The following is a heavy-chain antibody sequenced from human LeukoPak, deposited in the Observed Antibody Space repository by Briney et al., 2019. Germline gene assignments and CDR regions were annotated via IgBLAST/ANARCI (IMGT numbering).Heavy chain of an antibody. V-gene: IGHV3-21*01. Sequence: GGSLRLSCAASGFTFSSYSMNWVRQAPGKGLDWVSSISSISSYIYYADSVKGRFTISRDNAKNSLYLQMNSLRAEDTAVYYCAMERDMEPFDYWGQGALVTVSS. CDR2: ISSISSYI. J-gene: IGHJ4*02. CDR3: AMERDMEPFDY. D-gene: IGHD1-1*01. CDR1: GFTFSSYS.